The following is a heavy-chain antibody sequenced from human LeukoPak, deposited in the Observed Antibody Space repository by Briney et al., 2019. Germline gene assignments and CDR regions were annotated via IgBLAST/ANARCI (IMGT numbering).Heavy chain of an antibody. V-gene: IGHV1-8*01. J-gene: IGHJ4*02. D-gene: IGHD6-19*01. Sequence: ASVKVSCKASGYTFTSYDINWVRQATGQGLEWMGWMNPNSGNTDYAQKFQGRVTMTRDTSISTAYMELSRLRSDDTAVYYCARDLSSSGWNPSYWGQGTLVTVSS. CDR2: MNPNSGNT. CDR1: GYTFTSYD. CDR3: ARDLSSSGWNPSY.